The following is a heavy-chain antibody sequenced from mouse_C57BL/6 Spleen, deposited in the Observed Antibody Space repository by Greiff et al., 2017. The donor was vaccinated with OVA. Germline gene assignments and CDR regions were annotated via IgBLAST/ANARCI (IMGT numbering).Heavy chain of an antibody. CDR1: GYTFTSYW. CDR2: IDPSDSYT. Sequence: QVQLQQSGAELVKPGASVKLSCKASGYTFTSYWMQWVKQRPGQGLEWIGEIDPSDSYTNYNQKFKGKATLTVDTSSSTAYMQLSSLTSEDSAVYYCARWRIYDGYYYFDYWGQGTTLTVSS. V-gene: IGHV1-50*01. D-gene: IGHD2-3*01. CDR3: ARWRIYDGYYYFDY. J-gene: IGHJ2*01.